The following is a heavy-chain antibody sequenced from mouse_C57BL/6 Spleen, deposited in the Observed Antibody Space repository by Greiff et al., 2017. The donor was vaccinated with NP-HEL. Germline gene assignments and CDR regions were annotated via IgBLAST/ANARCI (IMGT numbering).Heavy chain of an antibody. D-gene: IGHD2-3*01. V-gene: IGHV1-80*01. CDR1: GYAFSSYW. J-gene: IGHJ1*03. CDR3: ARYVYDHWYFDV. Sequence: VQLQQSGAELVKPGASVKISCKASGYAFSSYWMNWVKQRPGKGLEWIGQIYPGDGDTNYNGKFKGKATLTADKSSSTAYMQLSSLTSEDSAVYFCARYVYDHWYFDVWGTGTTVTVSS. CDR2: IYPGDGDT.